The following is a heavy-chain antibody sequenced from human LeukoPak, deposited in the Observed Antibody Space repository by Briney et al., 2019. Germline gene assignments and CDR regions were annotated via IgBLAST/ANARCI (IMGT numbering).Heavy chain of an antibody. CDR3: ARHLKYTDSLRISYYYFDY. Sequence: SETLSLTCSVSGGSISRYYWSWIRQPPGKELEWIGYIYYSGSTNYNPSLKSRVTISVDTSKNQFSLKLSSVTAADTAVYYCARHLKYTDSLRISYYYFDYWGQGTLVTVSS. J-gene: IGHJ4*02. V-gene: IGHV4-59*08. D-gene: IGHD2/OR15-2a*01. CDR1: GGSISRYY. CDR2: IYYSGST.